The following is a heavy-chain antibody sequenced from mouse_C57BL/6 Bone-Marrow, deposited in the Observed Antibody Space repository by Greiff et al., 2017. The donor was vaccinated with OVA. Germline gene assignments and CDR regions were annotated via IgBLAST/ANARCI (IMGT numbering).Heavy chain of an antibody. Sequence: DVQLQESGGGLVKPGGSLKLSCAASGFTFSSYAMSWVRQTPEKRLEWVATISDGGSYTYYPDNVKGRFTISRDNAKNNLYLQMSHLKSEDTAMYYCARPDGTRYFDVWGTGTTVTVSS. CDR3: ARPDGTRYFDV. J-gene: IGHJ1*03. CDR1: GFTFSSYA. CDR2: ISDGGSYT. V-gene: IGHV5-4*01. D-gene: IGHD4-1*01.